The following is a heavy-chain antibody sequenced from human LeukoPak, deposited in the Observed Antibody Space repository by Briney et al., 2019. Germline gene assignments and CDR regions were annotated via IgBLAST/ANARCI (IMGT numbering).Heavy chain of an antibody. Sequence: ASVKVSCKASGYTFTSYDINWVRQATGQGLEWMGWMNPNSGNTGYAQKFQGRVTMTRNTSISTAYMELSSLRSEDTAVYYCARDPRVSGSYYGSGSYYKHWGQGTLVTVSS. CDR2: MNPNSGNT. J-gene: IGHJ4*02. D-gene: IGHD3-10*01. V-gene: IGHV1-8*01. CDR1: GYTFTSYD. CDR3: ARDPRVSGSYYGSGSYYKH.